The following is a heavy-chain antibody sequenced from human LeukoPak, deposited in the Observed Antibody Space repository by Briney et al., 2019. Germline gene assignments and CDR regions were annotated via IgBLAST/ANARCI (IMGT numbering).Heavy chain of an antibody. D-gene: IGHD3-10*01. CDR2: IKQDGSEK. CDR3: ARRSYYNFFDY. CDR1: GFTCSSYW. J-gene: IGHJ4*02. Sequence: GGSLRLSCAASGFTCSSYWMSWVRQAAGKGPEWVSNIKQDGSEKYYVDSVKGRFTISRDNAKNSLYLQMNSLRAEDTAVYYCARRSYYNFFDYWGPGALVTVSS. V-gene: IGHV3-7*03.